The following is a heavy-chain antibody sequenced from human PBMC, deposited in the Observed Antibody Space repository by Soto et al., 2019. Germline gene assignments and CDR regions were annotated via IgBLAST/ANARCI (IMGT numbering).Heavy chain of an antibody. J-gene: IGHJ4*02. CDR3: ARGPMFRVVPDY. V-gene: IGHV3-30-3*01. D-gene: IGHD3-10*01. CDR1: GFRFSSYA. CDR2: ISYDGSSK. Sequence: QVQLVESGGGVVEPGGSLRLSCAASGFRFSSYAMHWVRQAPGKGLEWVADISYDGSSKYYADSVKGRFSISRDNSKNTLYLQMNSLRAEDTAVYYCARGPMFRVVPDYWGQGTLVTVSS.